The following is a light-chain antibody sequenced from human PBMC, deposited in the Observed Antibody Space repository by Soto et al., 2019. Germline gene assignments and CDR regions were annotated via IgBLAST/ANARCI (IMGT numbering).Light chain of an antibody. CDR1: QSISVS. Sequence: TQSPGTLSLSPGERATLSCRASQSISVSLAWYQQKPGKAPRLLIYDASTLQGGVPSRFSGRGSGTEFTLTVTSLQPEDFASYFCQQYDKYSTFGHGTKVDVK. J-gene: IGKJ1*01. CDR2: DAS. V-gene: IGKV1-5*01. CDR3: QQYDKYST.